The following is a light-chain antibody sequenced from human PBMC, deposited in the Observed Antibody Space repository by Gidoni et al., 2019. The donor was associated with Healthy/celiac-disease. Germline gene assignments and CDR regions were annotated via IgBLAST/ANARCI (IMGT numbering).Light chain of an antibody. CDR1: QSVSSSY. Sequence: EIVLTQSPGTLSLSPGESATLSCRASQSVSSSYLAWYQQKPGQAPRLLIYGASSRPTGIPDRFSGSGSGTDFTLTISRLEPEDFAVYYCQQYGSSPKYTFGQGTKLEIK. CDR2: GAS. V-gene: IGKV3-20*01. CDR3: QQYGSSPKYT. J-gene: IGKJ2*01.